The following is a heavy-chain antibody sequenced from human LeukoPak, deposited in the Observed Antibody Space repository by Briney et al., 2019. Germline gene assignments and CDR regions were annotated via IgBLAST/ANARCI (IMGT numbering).Heavy chain of an antibody. J-gene: IGHJ6*02. CDR3: ATVGSTSRTYYYYGMDV. CDR2: FDPEDGET. D-gene: IGHD2-2*01. Sequence: ASVKVSCKVSGYTLTELSMHWVRQAPGKGLEWMGGFDPEDGETIYAQKFQGRVTMTEDTSTDTAYMELSSLRFEDTAVYYCATVGSTSRTYYYYGMDVRGQGTTVTVSS. CDR1: GYTLTELS. V-gene: IGHV1-24*01.